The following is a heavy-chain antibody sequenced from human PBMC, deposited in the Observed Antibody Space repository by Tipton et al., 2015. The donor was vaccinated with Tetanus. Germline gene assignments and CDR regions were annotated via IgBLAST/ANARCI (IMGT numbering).Heavy chain of an antibody. V-gene: IGHV3-23*01. CDR3: AKEVDVSSGWRNFDY. CDR1: GFTFSSFA. D-gene: IGHD6-19*01. J-gene: IGHJ4*02. Sequence: SLRLSCAASGFTFSSFAMSWVRQAPGKGLGWVSSISDSGGTTYYAGSVKGRFTLSRDNSKYTLFLHMDPLRAEDTAVYYCAKEVDVSSGWRNFDYWGQGTLVTVSS. CDR2: ISDSGGTT.